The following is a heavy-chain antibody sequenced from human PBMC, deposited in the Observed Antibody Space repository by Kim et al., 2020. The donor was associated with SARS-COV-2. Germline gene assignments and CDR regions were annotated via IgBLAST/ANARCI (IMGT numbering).Heavy chain of an antibody. CDR3: ARGGVTVNVWFDP. D-gene: IGHD4-17*01. V-gene: IGHV1-8*01. Sequence: MFQSRDTMTRNTSISTAYMELSSLRSEDTAVYYCARGGVTVNVWFDPWGQGTLVTVSS. J-gene: IGHJ5*02.